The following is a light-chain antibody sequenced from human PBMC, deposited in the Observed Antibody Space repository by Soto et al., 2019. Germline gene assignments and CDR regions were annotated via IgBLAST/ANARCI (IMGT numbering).Light chain of an antibody. Sequence: ETVLTQSPGTVSLSPGESATLSCRASQSMGKSYLAWFQHKPGQAPRLLIYGASTRATGIPDRFRGSGSGTDFTLTVSRLESEDFAVYYCQQYAESPLTFGGGTKVEIK. CDR3: QQYAESPLT. J-gene: IGKJ4*01. V-gene: IGKV3-20*01. CDR2: GAS. CDR1: QSMGKSY.